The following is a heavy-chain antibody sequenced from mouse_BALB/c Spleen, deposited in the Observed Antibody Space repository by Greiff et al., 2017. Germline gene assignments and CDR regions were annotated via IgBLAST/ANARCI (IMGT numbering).Heavy chain of an antibody. CDR2: INPSNGRT. J-gene: IGHJ2*01. CDR3: ARYDGYYYFDY. V-gene: IGHV1S81*02. D-gene: IGHD2-3*01. CDR1: GYTFTSYW. Sequence: VQLQQPGAELVKPGASVKLSCKASGYTFTSYWMHWVKQRPGQGLEWIGEINPSNGRTNYNEKFKSKATLTVDKSSSTAYMQLSSLTSEDSAVYYCARYDGYYYFDYWGQGTTLTVSS.